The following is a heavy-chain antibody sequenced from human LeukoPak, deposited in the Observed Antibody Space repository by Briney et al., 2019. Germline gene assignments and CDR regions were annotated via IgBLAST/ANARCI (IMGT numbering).Heavy chain of an antibody. J-gene: IGHJ4*02. V-gene: IGHV3-30-3*01. CDR1: GFTFSNYA. Sequence: GRSLRLSCAASGFTFSNYAMHWVRQAPGKGREGGAVISYDGSNKYYGDSVKGRFTISRDNSKNTLYLQMNSLRAEDTAVYYCARGARYTTIWYSLDYWGQGTLVTVSS. CDR2: ISYDGSNK. CDR3: ARGARYTTIWYSLDY. D-gene: IGHD6-13*01.